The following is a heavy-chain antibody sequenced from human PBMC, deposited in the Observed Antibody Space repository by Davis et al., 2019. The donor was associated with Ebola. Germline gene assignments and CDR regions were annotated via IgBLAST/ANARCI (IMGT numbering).Heavy chain of an antibody. V-gene: IGHV3-30*09. J-gene: IGHJ4*02. CDR1: GFTLSIYT. CDR3: ARGREDYLNY. Sequence: PGGSLRLSCAASGFTLSIYTMLWVRQAPGKGLEWVAAISSDGRNKHYADSVRGRVVISRDTSKDTLYLPMSGLRAEDTAVYYCARGREDYLNYWGQGTLVTVSS. CDR2: ISSDGRNK. D-gene: IGHD4-11*01.